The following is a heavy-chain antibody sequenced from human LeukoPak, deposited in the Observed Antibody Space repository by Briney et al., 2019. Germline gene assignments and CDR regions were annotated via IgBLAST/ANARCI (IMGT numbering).Heavy chain of an antibody. CDR2: IKTDGSEI. Sequence: GGSLRLSCAASGFTFSTSWMSWVRQAPGKGLEWVANIKTDGSEIYYADSVKGRFTISRDNAKNSLYLQMNSLRAEDTAVYYCARDAYGGSYYTVPYYFDYWGQGTLVTVSS. V-gene: IGHV3-7*03. CDR1: GFTFSTSW. CDR3: ARDAYGGSYYTVPYYFDY. J-gene: IGHJ4*02. D-gene: IGHD1-26*01.